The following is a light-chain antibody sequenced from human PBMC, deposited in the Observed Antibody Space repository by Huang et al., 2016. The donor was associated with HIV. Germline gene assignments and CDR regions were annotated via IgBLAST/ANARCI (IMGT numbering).Light chain of an antibody. J-gene: IGKJ1*01. CDR1: QSITSN. CDR3: QQYNNWPPWT. Sequence: EIVMTQSPATLSVSPGERATLSCRASQSITSNLAWYQPKPGQAPRLLIYAASTRATGIPARCSGSGSGTKFTLSISSLQSEDFAVYYCQQYNNWPPWTFGQGTKVEIK. CDR2: AAS. V-gene: IGKV3-15*01.